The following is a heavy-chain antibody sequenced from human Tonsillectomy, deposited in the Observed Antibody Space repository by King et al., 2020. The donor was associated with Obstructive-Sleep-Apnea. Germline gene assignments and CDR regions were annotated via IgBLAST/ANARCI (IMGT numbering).Heavy chain of an antibody. V-gene: IGHV1-8*01. CDR1: GSTFTSYD. CDR2: MNPYSGNT. J-gene: IGHJ4*02. D-gene: IGHD3-10*01. Sequence: QLVQSGAEVKKPGASVKVSCKASGSTFTSYDINWVRQAAGQGLEWMGWMNPYSGNTGYAQKFQGRVTMTRNTSISTAYMELSSLSSEDTAVYYCSRRMGQYGSGSCWPYWGQGTLVTVSS. CDR3: SRRMGQYGSGSCWPY.